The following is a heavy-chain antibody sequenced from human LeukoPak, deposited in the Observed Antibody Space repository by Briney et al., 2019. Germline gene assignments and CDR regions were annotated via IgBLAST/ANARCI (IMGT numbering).Heavy chain of an antibody. V-gene: IGHV1-2*02. D-gene: IGHD3-10*01. CDR3: ARGLIYYGEYYFDY. CDR2: ISPKSGDT. J-gene: IGHJ4*02. CDR1: GYTFTGYY. Sequence: ASVKVSCKASGYTFTGYYMHWVRQAPGQGLEWMGWISPKSGDTDYAQMFQGRVTMTRDTSISTVYMELSRVRSDDTAVYYCARGLIYYGEYYFDYWGQGTLVTVSS.